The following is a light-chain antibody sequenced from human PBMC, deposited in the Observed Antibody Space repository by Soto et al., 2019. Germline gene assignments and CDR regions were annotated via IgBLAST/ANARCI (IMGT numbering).Light chain of an antibody. CDR2: QDT. J-gene: IGLJ1*01. CDR1: KLGEKT. V-gene: IGLV3-1*01. CDR3: QAWDSSTYFV. Sequence: SYELTQPPSVSVSPGQTASITCSGDKLGEKTACWYQQKSGQSPVLVMYQDTRRPSGIPERFSGSNSGNTATLTISGTQAMDEADYYCQAWDSSTYFVFGPGTKVTVL.